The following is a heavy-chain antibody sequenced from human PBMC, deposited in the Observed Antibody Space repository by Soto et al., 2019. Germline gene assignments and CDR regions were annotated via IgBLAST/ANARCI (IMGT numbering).Heavy chain of an antibody. CDR1: GGTFSSYA. D-gene: IGHD2-15*01. Sequence: QVQLVQSGAEVKKPGSSVKVSCKASGGTFSSYAISWVRQAPGQGLEWMGGIIPIFGTANYAQKFQGRVTITADESTSTAYMELSSLRSEDTAVYYCARTPYYCSGGSCYVNWFDPGAREPWSPSPQ. V-gene: IGHV1-69*12. J-gene: IGHJ5*02. CDR2: IIPIFGTA. CDR3: ARTPYYCSGGSCYVNWFDP.